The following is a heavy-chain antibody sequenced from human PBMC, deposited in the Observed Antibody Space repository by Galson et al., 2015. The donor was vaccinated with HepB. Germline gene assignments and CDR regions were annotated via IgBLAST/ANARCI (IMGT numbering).Heavy chain of an antibody. D-gene: IGHD6-19*01. CDR1: GYTFTDYY. V-gene: IGHV1-69-2*01. CDR3: ATHRAVVAGDYYYFYLYV. CDR2: VDPEDGET. Sequence: VKVSCKVSGYTFTDYYMHWVQQAPGKGLEWMGLVDPEDGETIYAEKFQGRVTITADTSTDTAYMELSSLRSEDTAIYYCATHRAVVAGDYYYFYLYVWGKGTTVTVSS. J-gene: IGHJ6*03.